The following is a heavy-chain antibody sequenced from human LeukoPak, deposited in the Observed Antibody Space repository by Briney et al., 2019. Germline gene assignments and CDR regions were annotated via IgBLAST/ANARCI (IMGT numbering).Heavy chain of an antibody. Sequence: PSETLSLTCAVYGGSFSGYYWSWIRQPPGKGLEWIGEINHSGSTNYNPSLKSRVTISVDTSKNQFSLKLSSVTAADTAVYYCARDPGLDYWGQGTLVTVSS. CDR2: INHSGST. CDR3: ARDPGLDY. J-gene: IGHJ4*02. V-gene: IGHV4-34*01. D-gene: IGHD7-27*01. CDR1: GGSFSGYY.